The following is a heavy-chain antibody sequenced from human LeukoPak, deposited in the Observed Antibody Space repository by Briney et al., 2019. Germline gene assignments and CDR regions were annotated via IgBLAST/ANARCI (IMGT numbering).Heavy chain of an antibody. Sequence: ASVKVSCKASGYTFTSYAMNWLRQAPGQGLEWMGWINTNTGNPTYAQGFTGRFVFSLDTSVSTAYQQISSLKAEDTAVYYCARDIQLWYQSYYFDYWGQGTLVTVSS. CDR2: INTNTGNP. J-gene: IGHJ4*02. CDR1: GYTFTSYA. CDR3: ARDIQLWYQSYYFDY. D-gene: IGHD5-18*01. V-gene: IGHV7-4-1*02.